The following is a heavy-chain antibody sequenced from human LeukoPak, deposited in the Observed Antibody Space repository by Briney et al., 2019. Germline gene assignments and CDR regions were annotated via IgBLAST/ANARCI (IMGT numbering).Heavy chain of an antibody. CDR3: ASGYCGGACQLGGLDR. V-gene: IGHV4-59*01. D-gene: IGHD2-21*02. CDR1: GGSISSYY. Sequence: PSETLSLTCTVSGGSISSYYWSWLRQPPGKGLEYIGYSHYTGSTKYNPSLKSRVTISLDTSGNQFSLKLSSVTAADTAVYYCASGYCGGACQLGGLDRWGQGTMVTVSS. CDR2: SHYTGST. J-gene: IGHJ3*02.